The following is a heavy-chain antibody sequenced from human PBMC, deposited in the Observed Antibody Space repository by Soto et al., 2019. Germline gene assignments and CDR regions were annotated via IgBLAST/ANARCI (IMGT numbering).Heavy chain of an antibody. J-gene: IGHJ5*02. CDR1: GYTFSGSA. D-gene: IGHD2-2*01. V-gene: IGHV3-73*01. CDR3: TSRYCSSASCHT. Sequence: EVQLVESGGGLVQPGGSLKLSCVASGYTFSGSAFHWVRQASGKGLEWVGRIRGKANSYETAYAESVKGRFTISRDGSKNTAFLQMNSLKTEDTAVYYCTSRYCSSASCHTWGQGTRVTVSS. CDR2: IRGKANSYET.